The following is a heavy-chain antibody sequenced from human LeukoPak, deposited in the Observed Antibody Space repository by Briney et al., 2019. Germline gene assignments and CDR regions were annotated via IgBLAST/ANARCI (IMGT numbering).Heavy chain of an antibody. CDR3: ARDHVGASDY. D-gene: IGHD1-26*01. CDR1: GFTFSSYS. Sequence: PGGSLRLSCAASGFTFSSYSMNWVRQAPGKGLEWVSYISSSSSTIYYADSVRGRFTISRDNAKNSLYLQMNSLRAEDTAVYYCARDHVGASDYWGQGTLVTVSS. V-gene: IGHV3-48*01. J-gene: IGHJ4*02. CDR2: ISSSSSTI.